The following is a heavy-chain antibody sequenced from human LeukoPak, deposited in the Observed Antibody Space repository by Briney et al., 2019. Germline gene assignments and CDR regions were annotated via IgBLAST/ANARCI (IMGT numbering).Heavy chain of an antibody. CDR1: GGSISSYY. J-gene: IGHJ6*02. CDR3: ARASREYYDILTGSPFYYGMAV. CDR2: IYYSGST. V-gene: IGHV4-59*01. Sequence: SETLSLTCTVSGGSISSYYWSWIRQPPGKGLEWIGYIYYSGSTNYNPSLKSRVTISVDTSKNQFSLKLSSVTAADTAVYYCARASREYYDILTGSPFYYGMAVWGQGTTVTVSS. D-gene: IGHD3-9*01.